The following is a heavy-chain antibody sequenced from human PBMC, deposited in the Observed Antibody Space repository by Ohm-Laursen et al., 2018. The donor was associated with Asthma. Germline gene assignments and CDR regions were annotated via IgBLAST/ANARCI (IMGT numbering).Heavy chain of an antibody. Sequence: SLRLSCAASGFTFDDYAMHCVRQAPGKGLEWVSGISWNSGSIGYADSVKGRFTISRDNAKNSLYLQMHSLRAEDTALYYCAKDILRYQTTVVTTLDYWGQGTLVTVSS. CDR1: GFTFDDYA. V-gene: IGHV3-9*01. CDR2: ISWNSGSI. J-gene: IGHJ4*02. D-gene: IGHD4-23*01. CDR3: AKDILRYQTTVVTTLDY.